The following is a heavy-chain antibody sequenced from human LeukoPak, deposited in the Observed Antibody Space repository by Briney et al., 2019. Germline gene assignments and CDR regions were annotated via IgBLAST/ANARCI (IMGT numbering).Heavy chain of an antibody. CDR1: GGSFSGCY. CDR2: INHSGST. V-gene: IGHV4-34*01. J-gene: IGHJ4*02. CDR3: ARGGGPDSSGYYLDY. D-gene: IGHD3-22*01. Sequence: PSETLSLTCAVYGGSFSGCYWSWIRQPPGKGLEWIGEINHSGSTNYNPSLKSRVTISVDTSKNQFTLKLSSVTAADTAVYYCARGGGPDSSGYYLDYWGQGTLVTVSS.